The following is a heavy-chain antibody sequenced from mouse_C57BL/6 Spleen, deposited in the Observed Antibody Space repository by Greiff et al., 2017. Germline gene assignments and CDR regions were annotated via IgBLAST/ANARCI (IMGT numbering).Heavy chain of an antibody. CDR1: GYTFTSYW. CDR3: ARSNWDDVNYFDY. J-gene: IGHJ2*01. D-gene: IGHD4-1*02. CDR2: INPSNGGT. Sequence: QVQLKQPGTELVKPGASVKLSCKASGYTFTSYWMHWVKQRPGQGLEWIGNINPSNGGTNYNEKFKSKATLTVDKSSSTAYMQLSSLTSEDSAVYYCARSNWDDVNYFDYWGQGTTLTVSS. V-gene: IGHV1-53*01.